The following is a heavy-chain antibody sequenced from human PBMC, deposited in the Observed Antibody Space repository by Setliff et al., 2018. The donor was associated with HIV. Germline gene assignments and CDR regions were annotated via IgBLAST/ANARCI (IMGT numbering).Heavy chain of an antibody. CDR1: GGSFSGYY. CDR3: VKHVDSDFSGDPDWFDP. Sequence: PSETLSLTCGVYGGSFSGYYWSWIRQSPGKGLEWIGEINHSGNTSYNPSLKSRVTMAVGTSKNQFSLNLTSVTAADTAVYYCVKHVDSDFSGDPDWFDPGGQGIPVTVSS. CDR2: INHSGNT. D-gene: IGHD3-22*01. V-gene: IGHV4-34*01. J-gene: IGHJ5*02.